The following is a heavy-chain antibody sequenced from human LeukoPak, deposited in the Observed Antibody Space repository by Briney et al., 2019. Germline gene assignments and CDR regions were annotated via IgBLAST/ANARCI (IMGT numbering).Heavy chain of an antibody. Sequence: PSETLSLTCTVSGGSISSYYWSWIRQPPGKGLEWIGYIYYSGSTNYNPSLKSRVTISVDTSKNQFSLRLRSVTAADTALYYCAREGVSASYDLFDPWGQGTLVTVSS. CDR3: AREGVSASYDLFDP. CDR2: IYYSGST. CDR1: GGSISSYY. J-gene: IGHJ5*02. D-gene: IGHD2-8*01. V-gene: IGHV4-59*01.